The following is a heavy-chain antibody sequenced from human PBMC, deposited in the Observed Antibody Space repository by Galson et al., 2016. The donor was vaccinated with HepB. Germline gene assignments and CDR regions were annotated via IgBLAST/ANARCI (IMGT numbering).Heavy chain of an antibody. J-gene: IGHJ4*02. Sequence: QSGAEVTKPGESLKISCRVSGYTFTRYWIGWLRQAPGKGLEWMGTIYPGDSDTRYSPSFQGQVSISADKSINTAYLQWTSLKDSDNAMIYVARAIMGDTFIDPGIPQYYFDIWGQGSRVTGSS. V-gene: IGHV5-51*01. CDR2: IYPGDSDT. CDR1: GYTFTRYW. D-gene: IGHD1-26*01. CDR3: ARAIMGDTFIDPGIPQYYFDI.